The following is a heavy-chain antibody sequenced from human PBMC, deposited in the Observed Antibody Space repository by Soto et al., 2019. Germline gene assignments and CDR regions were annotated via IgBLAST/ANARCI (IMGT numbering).Heavy chain of an antibody. CDR1: GGSISSGGYS. CDR2: IYHSGSI. J-gene: IGHJ4*02. Sequence: PSETLSLTCAVSGGSISSGGYSWSWIRQPPGKGLEWIGYIYHSGSIYYNPSLKSRVTISVDRSKNQFSLSLSSVTAADTAVYNCARVPDYWGQGTLVTVSS. V-gene: IGHV4-30-2*01. CDR3: ARVPDY.